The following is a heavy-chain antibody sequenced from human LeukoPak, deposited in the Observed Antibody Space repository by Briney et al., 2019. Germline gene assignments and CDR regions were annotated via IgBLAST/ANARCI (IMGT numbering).Heavy chain of an antibody. CDR1: GLTFSRYW. D-gene: IGHD3-9*01. V-gene: IGHV3-74*01. J-gene: IGHJ4*02. Sequence: QPGGSLRLSCVASGLTFSRYWMHWVRQAPGKGLVWVSRINSDGRSTNYADSVKGRFSISRDNAENTLYLQMNSLRVEDTAVYYCVRGADTGYSSDSWGQGTLVTVSS. CDR3: VRGADTGYSSDS. CDR2: INSDGRST.